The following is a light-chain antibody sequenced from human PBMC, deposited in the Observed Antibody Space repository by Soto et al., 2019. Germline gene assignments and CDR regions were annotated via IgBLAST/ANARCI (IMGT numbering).Light chain of an antibody. J-gene: IGKJ2*01. V-gene: IGKV3-20*01. CDR1: QSVSSSY. CDR3: QQYGRSSYT. CDR2: GAS. Sequence: EIVLTQSPGTLSLSPGERATLSCRASQSVSSSYLAWYQQKPGQAPRLLIYGASSRATGIPDRFSGSGSGTDFTLTISRLEPEDFAVYYCQQYGRSSYTFGQGNKLEIK.